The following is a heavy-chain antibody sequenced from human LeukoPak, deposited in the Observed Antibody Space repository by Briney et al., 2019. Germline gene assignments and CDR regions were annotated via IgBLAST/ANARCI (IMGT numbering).Heavy chain of an antibody. CDR3: ARDAATYYYDSSGYHWDY. CDR1: GFTLSSYA. J-gene: IGHJ4*02. V-gene: IGHV3-48*01. D-gene: IGHD3-22*01. Sequence: GGSLRLSCVASGFTLSSYAMSWVRQAPGKGLEWVSYISSSSSTIYYADSVKGRFTISRDNAKNSLYLQMNSLRAEDTAVYYCARDAATYYYDSSGYHWDYWGQGTLVTVSS. CDR2: ISSSSSTI.